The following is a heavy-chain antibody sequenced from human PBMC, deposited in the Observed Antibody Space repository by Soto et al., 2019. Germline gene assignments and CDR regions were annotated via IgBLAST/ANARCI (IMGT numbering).Heavy chain of an antibody. CDR2: IIPISDTT. Sequence: QVQLVQSGAEVKKPGSSVKVSCKASGGTFSSYAIRWVRQAPGQGLEWMGGIIPISDTTHYAQKFQSRVTITADESTSTAYMELSSLISEETAVYYCARSQGSSTSLEIYYYYSSGIDVWGQGTTVTVSS. CDR1: GGTFSSYA. J-gene: IGHJ6*02. CDR3: ARSQGSSTSLEIYYYYSSGIDV. D-gene: IGHD2-2*01. V-gene: IGHV1-69*01.